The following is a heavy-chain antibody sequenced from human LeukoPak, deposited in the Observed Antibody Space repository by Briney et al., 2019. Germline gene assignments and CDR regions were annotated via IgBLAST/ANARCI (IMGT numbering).Heavy chain of an antibody. CDR3: ARANSKLYSSSWQRDHSNYYYYMDV. CDR2: IYYSGST. Sequence: KPSETLSLTCTVSGGSISSSSYYWGWIRQPPGKGLEWIGSIYYSGSTYYNPSLKSRVTISVDTSKNQFSLKLSSVTAADTAVYYCARANSKLYSSSWQRDHSNYYYYMDVWGKGTTVTVSS. D-gene: IGHD6-13*01. CDR1: GGSISSSSYY. J-gene: IGHJ6*03. V-gene: IGHV4-39*07.